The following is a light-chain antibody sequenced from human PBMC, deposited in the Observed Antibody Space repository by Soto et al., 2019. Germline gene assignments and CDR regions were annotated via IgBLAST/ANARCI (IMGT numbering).Light chain of an antibody. Sequence: SVLTQPASVSGSPGKSITISCTGTSSDVGGYNYVSWYQQHPGKAPKLMIYDVSNRPSGVSNRFSGSKSGNTASLTISGLQAEDEADYYCSSYTSSSPYVFGTGTKVTVL. CDR3: SSYTSSSPYV. CDR1: SSDVGGYNY. J-gene: IGLJ1*01. V-gene: IGLV2-14*01. CDR2: DVS.